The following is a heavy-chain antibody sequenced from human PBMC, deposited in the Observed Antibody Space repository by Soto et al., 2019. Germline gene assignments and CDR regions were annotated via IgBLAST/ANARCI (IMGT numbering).Heavy chain of an antibody. CDR3: ARAGSYRFDY. Sequence: PGGSLRLSCAASGFTFSSYSMNWVRQAPGKGLAWVSYINPNGRSICDADSVKGRFTISRDNAKNTLYLQMNSLTTEDTAVYYCARAGSYRFDYWGHGTLVTVSS. CDR2: INPNGRSI. V-gene: IGHV3-74*01. CDR1: GFTFSSYS. D-gene: IGHD3-10*01. J-gene: IGHJ4*01.